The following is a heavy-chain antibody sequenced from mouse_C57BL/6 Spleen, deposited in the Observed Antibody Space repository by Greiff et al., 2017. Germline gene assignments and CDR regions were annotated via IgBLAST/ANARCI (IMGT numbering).Heavy chain of an antibody. D-gene: IGHD1-1*01. V-gene: IGHV1-64*01. CDR3: ARRSNYYGSPDYFDY. CDR1: GYTFTSYW. J-gene: IGHJ2*01. CDR2: IHPNSGST. Sequence: QVQLQQPGAELVKPGASVKLSCKASGYTFTSYWLHWVKQRPGQGLEWIGMIHPNSGSTNYNETFKSKATLTVDKSSSTAYMQLSSLTSECSAVYYCARRSNYYGSPDYFDYWGQGTTRTVSA.